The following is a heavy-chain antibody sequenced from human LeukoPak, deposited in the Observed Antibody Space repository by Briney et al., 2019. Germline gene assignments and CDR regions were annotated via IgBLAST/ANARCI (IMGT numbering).Heavy chain of an antibody. D-gene: IGHD3-10*01. V-gene: IGHV1-3*01. CDR3: ARLTYYLNAFDI. Sequence: ASVKVSCKASGYTFTSYAMHWVRQAPGQRLEWMGWINAGNGNTKYSQKFQGRVTITRDTSASTAYMELSSLRSEDTAVYYCARLTYYLNAFDIWGQGTIVTVSS. CDR1: GYTFTSYA. J-gene: IGHJ3*02. CDR2: INAGNGNT.